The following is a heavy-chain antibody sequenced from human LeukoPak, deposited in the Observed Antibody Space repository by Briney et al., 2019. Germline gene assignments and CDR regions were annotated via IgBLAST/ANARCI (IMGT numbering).Heavy chain of an antibody. CDR3: ARGGYYGSGRYYFDS. CDR2: ISSSSRYI. V-gene: IGHV3-21*01. J-gene: IGHJ4*02. CDR1: GFTFSTYS. Sequence: GGTPRLSCSASGFTFSTYSMNWVRQAPGKGLEWVSSISSSSRYIYYADSVKGRFTISGDNAKNTLHLQMNSLRAEDTAVYYCARGGYYGSGRYYFDSWGQGTLVTVSS. D-gene: IGHD3-3*01.